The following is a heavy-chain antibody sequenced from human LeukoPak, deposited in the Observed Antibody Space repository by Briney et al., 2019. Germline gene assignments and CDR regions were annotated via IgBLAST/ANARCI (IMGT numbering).Heavy chain of an antibody. CDR1: GYTFTDSY. Sequence: ASVKVSCKTSGYTFTDSYLHWVRQAPGQGLEWMGWINPSCGGANYAQKFQGRVTMTRDTSISTAYMELSSLRSDDTAVYYCARRYNWNDRHYYYYYMDVWGKGTTVTVSS. J-gene: IGHJ6*03. V-gene: IGHV1-2*02. CDR3: ARRYNWNDRHYYYYYMDV. CDR2: INPSCGGA. D-gene: IGHD1-1*01.